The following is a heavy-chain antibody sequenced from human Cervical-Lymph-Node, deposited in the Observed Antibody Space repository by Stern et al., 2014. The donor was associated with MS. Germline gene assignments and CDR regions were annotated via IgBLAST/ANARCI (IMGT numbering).Heavy chain of an antibody. D-gene: IGHD3-10*01. CDR3: ASSVGELTPETV. J-gene: IGHJ6*02. CDR2: IIPIFGTA. V-gene: IGHV1-69*01. Sequence: QVQLGQSGTEVKKPGSSVRVSCKASGGTFSSYAISWVRQAPGHGLEWMGGIIPIFGTANYAQKFQGRVTITADESTSTAYMELNSLRSEDTAVYYCASSVGELTPETVWGQGTTVTVFS. CDR1: GGTFSSYA.